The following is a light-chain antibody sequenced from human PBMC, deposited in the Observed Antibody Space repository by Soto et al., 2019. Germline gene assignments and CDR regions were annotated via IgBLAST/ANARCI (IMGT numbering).Light chain of an antibody. J-gene: IGKJ1*01. CDR1: QSVRRY. CDR3: QPSYSNPRT. V-gene: IGKV1-39*01. Sequence: DIQMTQSPSSMSASVGDRVTISCRASQSVRRYLNWYQQKAGKAPNLRIYAVSTLESGVPSRVSGTGSGTDFTLTISSLQHEDFATYYCQPSYSNPRTFGQGTKVEI. CDR2: AVS.